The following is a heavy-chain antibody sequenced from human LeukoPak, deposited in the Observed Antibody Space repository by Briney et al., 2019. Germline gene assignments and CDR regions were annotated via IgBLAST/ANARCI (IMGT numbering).Heavy chain of an antibody. CDR2: IIPILGIA. V-gene: IGHV1-69*04. Sequence: SVKVSCKASGGTFSSYAIIWVRQAPGQGLEWMGRIIPILGIANYAQKFQGRVTITADKSTSTAYMELSSLRSEDTAVYYCASGPPLGIVDYWGQGTLVTVSS. J-gene: IGHJ4*02. CDR1: GGTFSSYA. CDR3: ASGPPLGIVDY. D-gene: IGHD3-16*02.